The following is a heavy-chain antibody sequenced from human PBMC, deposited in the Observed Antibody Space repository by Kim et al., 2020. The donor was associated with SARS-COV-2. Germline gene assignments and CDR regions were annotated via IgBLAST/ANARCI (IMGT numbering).Heavy chain of an antibody. CDR3: ARAMTMHGGIMGY. CDR2: INSDGNSI. CDR1: GFTFSSYW. D-gene: IGHD2-2*01. J-gene: IGHJ4*02. Sequence: GGSLRLSCAASGFTFSSYWMHWVRQVPGKGLVWVSRINSDGNSISYVDSVKGRFTISRDNAKNTLYLQMNSLRVEATALYYCARAMTMHGGIMGYWGQGTLVTVSS. V-gene: IGHV3-74*01.